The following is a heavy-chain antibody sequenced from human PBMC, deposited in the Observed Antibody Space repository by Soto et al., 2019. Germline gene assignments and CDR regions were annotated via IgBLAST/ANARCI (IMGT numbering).Heavy chain of an antibody. CDR1: GDSVSSNSAA. V-gene: IGHV6-1*01. Sequence: SQTLSLTCAISGDSVSSNSAAWNWIRQSPSRGLEWLGRTYYRSKWYNDYAVSVKSRITINPDTSKNQFSLQLNSVTPEDTAVYYCARVEIGYCSCVSCYYYSYGMHVWCPGPMVTVSS. CDR2: TYYRSKWYN. D-gene: IGHD2-15*01. CDR3: ARVEIGYCSCVSCYYYSYGMHV. J-gene: IGHJ6*02.